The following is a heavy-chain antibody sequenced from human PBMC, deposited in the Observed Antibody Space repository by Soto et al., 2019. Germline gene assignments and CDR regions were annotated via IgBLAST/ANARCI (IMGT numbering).Heavy chain of an antibody. CDR3: ARDVARGGNFDY. CDR2: IYYSGST. V-gene: IGHV4-31*03. J-gene: IGHJ4*02. Sequence: QVQLQESGPGLVKPSQTLSFTCTVSGGSISSGGYYWSWIRQHPGKGLEWIGYIYYSGSTYYNPSLKRRVTISVDTSKNQFSLKLSSVTAADTAVYYCARDVARGGNFDYWGQGTLVTVSS. D-gene: IGHD3-16*01. CDR1: GGSISSGGYY.